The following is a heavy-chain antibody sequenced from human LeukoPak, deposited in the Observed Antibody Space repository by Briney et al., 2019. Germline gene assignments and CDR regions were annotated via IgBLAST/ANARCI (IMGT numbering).Heavy chain of an antibody. V-gene: IGHV1-18*01. CDR3: ARSGGYYGSGSYPVLDY. Sequence: ASVKVSCKASGYTFTSYGISWLRQAPGQGLEWMGWISTYNGHTNYAQKLQGRVTMTTDTSTSTAYMELRSLRSDDTAVYYCARSGGYYGSGSYPVLDYWGQGTLVTVSS. D-gene: IGHD3-10*01. J-gene: IGHJ4*02. CDR2: ISTYNGHT. CDR1: GYTFTSYG.